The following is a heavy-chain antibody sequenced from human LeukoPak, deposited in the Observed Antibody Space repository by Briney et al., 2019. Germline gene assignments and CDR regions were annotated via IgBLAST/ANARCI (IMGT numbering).Heavy chain of an antibody. Sequence: PGGSLRLSCAASGFTFSNAWMNWVRQAPGKGLEWVGRIKSKTDDRTTDYAAPVKGRFTLSRDDSKNTLFLQMNSLKIEDTAVYYCTTMAGIVGAKYFDYWGQGILVTVSS. D-gene: IGHD1-26*01. J-gene: IGHJ4*02. V-gene: IGHV3-15*07. CDR2: IKSKTDDRTT. CDR3: TTMAGIVGAKYFDY. CDR1: GFTFSNAW.